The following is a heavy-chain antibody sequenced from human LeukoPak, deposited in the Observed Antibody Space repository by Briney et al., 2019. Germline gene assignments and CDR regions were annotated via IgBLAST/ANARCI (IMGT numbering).Heavy chain of an antibody. D-gene: IGHD3-22*01. V-gene: IGHV2-70*04. CDR3: ARIGPNYYDSSYYFDY. CDR1: GFSLSTSGMR. Sequence: SGPTLVNPTQTLTLTCTFSGFSLSTSGMRVSWIRQPPGKALEWLARIDWDDDKFYSTSLKTRLTISKDTSKNRVVLTMTNMDPVDTATYYCARIGPNYYDSSYYFDYWGQGTLVTVSS. CDR2: IDWDDDK. J-gene: IGHJ4*02.